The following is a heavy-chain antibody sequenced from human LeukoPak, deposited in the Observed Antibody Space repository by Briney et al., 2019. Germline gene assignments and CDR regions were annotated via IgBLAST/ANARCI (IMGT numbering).Heavy chain of an antibody. CDR3: SSDLGGSYFDC. CDR2: IYPSGGRT. J-gene: IGHJ4*02. V-gene: IGHV1-46*01. Sequence: ASVTVSCKASAYTFSTYYMHWVRHAPGPGLEWMGVIYPSGGRTTYAQKFQGRVIMTTDTSTSTVYMQLSSLRSEDTAVYYCSSDLGGSYFDCWGQGTLVTVSS. D-gene: IGHD1-26*01. CDR1: AYTFSTYY.